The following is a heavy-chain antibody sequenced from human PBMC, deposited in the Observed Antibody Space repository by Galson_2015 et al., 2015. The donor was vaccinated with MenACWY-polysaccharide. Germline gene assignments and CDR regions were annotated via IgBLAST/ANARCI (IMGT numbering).Heavy chain of an antibody. CDR1: GFNFDDYA. J-gene: IGHJ4*02. Sequence: SLRLSCATSGFNFDDYAVHWVRQVPGKGLEWVSGISWNSGRKEYAESVEGRFVISRDNAKKSLYLQKNSLRIEDTALYYCVKARGGYVVTAYFDYWGQGTLVTVSS. D-gene: IGHD2-21*02. V-gene: IGHV3-9*01. CDR2: ISWNSGRK. CDR3: VKARGGYVVTAYFDY.